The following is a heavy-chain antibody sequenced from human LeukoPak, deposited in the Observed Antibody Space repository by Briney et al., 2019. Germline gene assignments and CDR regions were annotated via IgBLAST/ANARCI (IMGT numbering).Heavy chain of an antibody. CDR1: GFTFSSYS. CDR3: ARSSGWYSSLPFDY. D-gene: IGHD6-19*01. V-gene: IGHV3-21*01. CDR2: ISSSSSYI. Sequence: GGSLRLSCAASGFTFSSYSMNWVRQAPGKGLEWVSSISSSSSYIYYADSVKGRFTISRDNAKNSLYLQMNSLRAEDTAVYYCARSSGWYSSLPFDYWGQGTLVTVSS. J-gene: IGHJ4*02.